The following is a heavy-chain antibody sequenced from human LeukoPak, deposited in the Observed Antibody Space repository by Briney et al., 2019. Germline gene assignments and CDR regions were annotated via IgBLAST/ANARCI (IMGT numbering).Heavy chain of an antibody. J-gene: IGHJ4*02. Sequence: GGSLRLSCAASGFTFSSYWMSWVRQAPGKGLEWVANIEQDESEKYYVDSLKGRFTISRDNAKNSLYLQMNSLRAEDTAVYYCARDKIEGPTKLDYWGQGILVTVSS. CDR3: ARDKIEGPTKLDY. V-gene: IGHV3-7*01. CDR2: IEQDESEK. D-gene: IGHD1-1*01. CDR1: GFTFSSYW.